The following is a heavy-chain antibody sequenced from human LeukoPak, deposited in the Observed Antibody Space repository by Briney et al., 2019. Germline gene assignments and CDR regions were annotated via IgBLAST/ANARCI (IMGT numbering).Heavy chain of an antibody. V-gene: IGHV1-24*01. CDR2: FNPEDVET. CDR1: GYTLTEIS. J-gene: IGHJ4*02. CDR3: ATEIVGYGDVHYFDS. Sequence: GASVKVSCKFSGYTLTEISMRWVRQAPGQGLEWMGGFNPEDVETIYARSFQGRLTVTEDTSTDTAYMELSSLRAEDTAMYYCATEIVGYGDVHYFDSWGQGTLVTVSS. D-gene: IGHD4-17*01.